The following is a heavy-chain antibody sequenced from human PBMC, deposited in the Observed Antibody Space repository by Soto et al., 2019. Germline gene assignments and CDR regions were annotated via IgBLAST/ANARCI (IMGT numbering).Heavy chain of an antibody. CDR2: IMPIFRTP. CDR1: GGTFRNSA. V-gene: IGHV1-69*12. D-gene: IGHD1-1*01. CDR3: ARGNDRPQLGGNYYYILDV. Sequence: QVQLEQSGAEVKKPGSSVKVSCKASGGTFRNSAISWVRQAPGQGLEWMGGIMPIFRTPDYAQKFQGRVTITADESTSTAYMELSGLKSDDTAVYFCARGNDRPQLGGNYYYILDVWGHGTTVTVSS. J-gene: IGHJ6*02.